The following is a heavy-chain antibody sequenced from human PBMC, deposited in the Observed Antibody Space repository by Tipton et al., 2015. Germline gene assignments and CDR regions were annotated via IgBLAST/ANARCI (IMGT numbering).Heavy chain of an antibody. Sequence: TLSLTCTVSGDSISRGNYYWGWIRQPPGMGLEWIASIHYGGNTHYNPSLMSRVTISVDTSKNQFSLTLNSVTAADTAFYYCARKPVVRGAYYYFDYWGQGTLVTVSS. J-gene: IGHJ4*02. CDR3: ARKPVVRGAYYYFDY. D-gene: IGHD3-10*01. CDR1: GDSISRGNYY. V-gene: IGHV4-39*01. CDR2: IHYGGNT.